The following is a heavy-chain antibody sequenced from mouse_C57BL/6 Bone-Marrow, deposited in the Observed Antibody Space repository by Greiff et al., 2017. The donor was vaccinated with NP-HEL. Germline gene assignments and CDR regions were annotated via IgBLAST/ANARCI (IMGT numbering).Heavy chain of an antibody. J-gene: IGHJ2*01. V-gene: IGHV14-4*01. CDR3: TTEGYGSSYVGYFDY. CDR1: GFNIKDDY. Sequence: VQLQQSGAELVRPGASVKLSCTASGFNIKDDYMHRVKQRPEQGLEWIGWIDPENGDTEYASKFQGKATITADTSSNTAYLQLSSLTSEDTAVYYCTTEGYGSSYVGYFDYWGQGTTLTVSS. CDR2: IDPENGDT. D-gene: IGHD1-1*01.